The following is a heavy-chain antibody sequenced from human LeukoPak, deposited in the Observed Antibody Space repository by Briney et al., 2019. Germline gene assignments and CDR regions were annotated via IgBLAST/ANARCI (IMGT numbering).Heavy chain of an antibody. V-gene: IGHV3-23*01. Sequence: PGGSLRLSCAASGFTFSRYAMSWVRQAPGKGLEWVSTFGNSAHYADSVKGRFTISRDNSKNTLYLQMNSLRAVDTALYYCAKDKSQIFGVVITSHYGMDVWGQGTTVTVSS. J-gene: IGHJ6*02. D-gene: IGHD3-3*01. CDR2: FGNSA. CDR1: GFTFSRYA. CDR3: AKDKSQIFGVVITSHYGMDV.